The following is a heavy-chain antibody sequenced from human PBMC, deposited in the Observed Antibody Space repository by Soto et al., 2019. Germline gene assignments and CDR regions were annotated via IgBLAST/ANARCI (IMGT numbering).Heavy chain of an antibody. CDR1: GFTFGDYA. J-gene: IGHJ4*02. V-gene: IGHV3-49*03. CDR3: TSQYYYDSSGYYQVGYYFDY. D-gene: IGHD3-22*01. Sequence: GGSLRLSCTASGFTFGDYAMSWFRQAPGKGLEWVGFIRSKAYGGTTEYAASVKGRFTISRDDSKSIAYLQMNSLKTEDTAVYYCTSQYYYDSSGYYQVGYYFDYWGQGTLVTVSS. CDR2: IRSKAYGGTT.